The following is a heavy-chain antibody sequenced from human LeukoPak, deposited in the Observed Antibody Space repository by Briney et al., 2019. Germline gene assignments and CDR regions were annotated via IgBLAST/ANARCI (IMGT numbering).Heavy chain of an antibody. CDR1: GFTFSNYW. D-gene: IGHD3-16*02. J-gene: IGHJ4*02. CDR3: ARGLGGSYPFDC. Sequence: PGGSLRLSCAASGFTFSNYWMDWVRQAPGKGLVGVSRINTDGSRTTYADSVKGRFTISRDNAKNTLYLQMNSLRADDTAVYFCARGLGGSYPFDCWGQGALVTVSS. V-gene: IGHV3-74*01. CDR2: INTDGSRT.